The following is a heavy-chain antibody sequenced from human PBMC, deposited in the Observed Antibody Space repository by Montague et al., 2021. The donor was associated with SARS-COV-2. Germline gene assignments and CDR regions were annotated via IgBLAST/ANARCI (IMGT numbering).Heavy chain of an antibody. V-gene: IGHV4-31*03. CDR1: GGSISSGGYY. Sequence: TLSLTCTVSGGSISSGGYYWSWIRQHPGKGLEWIGYIYYSGSTYYNPSLRSRVTISVDTSKNQFSLKLSSVTAADTAVYYCARGTGISSGWFDYWGQGTLVTVSS. J-gene: IGHJ4*02. D-gene: IGHD6-19*01. CDR3: ARGTGISSGWFDY. CDR2: IYYSGST.